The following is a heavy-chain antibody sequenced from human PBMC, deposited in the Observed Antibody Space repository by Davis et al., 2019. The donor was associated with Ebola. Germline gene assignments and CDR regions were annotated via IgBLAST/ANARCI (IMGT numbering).Heavy chain of an antibody. D-gene: IGHD4-17*01. J-gene: IGHJ4*02. CDR3: TRDEDGDYDFDY. Sequence: GESLKISCAASGFTFSSYSMNWVRQAPGKGLEWVSYISRSSDTIYYADSVRGRFTISRDTAKNSLYLQMNSLRDEDTALYYCTRDEDGDYDFDYWGQGTLVTVSS. V-gene: IGHV3-48*02. CDR2: ISRSSDTI. CDR1: GFTFSSYS.